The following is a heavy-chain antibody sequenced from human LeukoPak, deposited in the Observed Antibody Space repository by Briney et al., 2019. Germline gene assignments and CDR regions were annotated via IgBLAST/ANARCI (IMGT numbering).Heavy chain of an antibody. Sequence: SETLSLTCTVSGGSMSSYYWSWIRQPAGRGLEWIGRIHTSGNTNYNPSLKSRVTMSVDTAKNQLSLKLSSMTAADTAVYYCARGMEAAAAGTIGYFDYWGQGTLVTVSS. CDR2: IHTSGNT. V-gene: IGHV4-4*07. D-gene: IGHD6-13*01. CDR1: GGSMSSYY. CDR3: ARGMEAAAAGTIGYFDY. J-gene: IGHJ4*02.